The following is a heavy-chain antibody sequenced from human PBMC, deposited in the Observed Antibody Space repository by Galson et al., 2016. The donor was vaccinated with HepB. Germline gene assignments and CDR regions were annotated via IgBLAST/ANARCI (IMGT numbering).Heavy chain of an antibody. D-gene: IGHD2/OR15-2a*01. V-gene: IGHV6-1*01. CDR2: TSFRANWFN. CDR1: GDSVSSNSAA. Sequence: CAISGDSVSSNSAAWNWIRQSPSRGLEWLGRTSFRANWFNEYAESVKSRISINADTAKNQLSLQLNSVTPEDTAVYYCARGRIDDYGMDVWGQGITVTVSS. CDR3: ARGRIDDYGMDV. J-gene: IGHJ6*02.